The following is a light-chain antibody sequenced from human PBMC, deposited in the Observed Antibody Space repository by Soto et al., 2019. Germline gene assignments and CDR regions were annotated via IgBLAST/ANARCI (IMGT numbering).Light chain of an antibody. CDR2: GAS. Sequence: EIVMTQSPATLSVSPGARATLSCRASQSVSSNLAWYQQKPGQAPRLLINGASTRATGIPARFSGSGSGTEFTLTISSLQSEDFVVYYCQQYNSWPQTFGQGTKLDIK. CDR3: QQYNSWPQT. V-gene: IGKV3-15*01. J-gene: IGKJ2*01. CDR1: QSVSSN.